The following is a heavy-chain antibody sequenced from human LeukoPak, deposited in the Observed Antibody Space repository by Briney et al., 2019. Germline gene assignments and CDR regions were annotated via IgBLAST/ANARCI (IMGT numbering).Heavy chain of an antibody. CDR3: ARVYQLKFDY. CDR1: GGSISSSSYY. V-gene: IGHV4-39*06. CDR2: IYYSGST. Sequence: SETLSLTCTVSGGSISSSSYYWGWIRQPPGKGLEWIGSIYYSGSTYYNPSLKSRVTISVDTSKNQFPLKLSSVTAADTAVYYCARVYQLKFDYWGQGTLVTVSS. D-gene: IGHD2-2*01. J-gene: IGHJ4*02.